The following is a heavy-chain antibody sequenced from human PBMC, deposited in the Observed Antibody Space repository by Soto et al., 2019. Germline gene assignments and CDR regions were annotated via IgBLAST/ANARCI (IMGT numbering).Heavy chain of an antibody. D-gene: IGHD6-19*01. V-gene: IGHV1-3*01. J-gene: IGHJ4*02. CDR3: ARDHVRGRGWYHIAFDF. CDR2: INAGNGNT. CDR1: GYTFTSYA. Sequence: QVQLVQSGAEVKKPGASVKVSCKASGYTFTSYAMHWVRQAPGQRLEWMGWINAGNGNTKYSQKFQGRVTITRDTSASPAYMELSRLRTEDTAVDYCARDHVRGRGWYHIAFDFWGQGTLVTVSS.